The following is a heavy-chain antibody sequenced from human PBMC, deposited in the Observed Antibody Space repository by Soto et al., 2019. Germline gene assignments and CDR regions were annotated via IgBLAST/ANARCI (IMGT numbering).Heavy chain of an antibody. CDR2: IYPGDSDT. CDR3: ARLDYYDSSGSPRDYYYYGMDV. CDR1: GYSFTSYW. D-gene: IGHD3-22*01. Sequence: PGESLKISCKGSGYSFTSYWIGWVRQMPGKGLEWMGIIYPGDSDTRYSPSFQGQVTISADKSISTAYLQWSSLKASDTAMYYCARLDYYDSSGSPRDYYYYGMDVWGQGTTVTSP. J-gene: IGHJ6*02. V-gene: IGHV5-51*01.